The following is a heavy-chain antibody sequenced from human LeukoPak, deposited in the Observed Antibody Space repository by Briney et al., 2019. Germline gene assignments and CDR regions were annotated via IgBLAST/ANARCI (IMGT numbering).Heavy chain of an antibody. CDR2: IYYVGST. CDR1: GGSISSFY. Sequence: SETLSLTCTVSGGSISSFYWSWIRQPPGKGREWIGYIYYVGSTNYNPSLKSRVTISVDTSKNQFSLRLSSVTAADTAVYYCARGALDTKTRFDYWGQGTLVTVSS. D-gene: IGHD5-18*01. CDR3: ARGALDTKTRFDY. V-gene: IGHV4-59*12. J-gene: IGHJ4*02.